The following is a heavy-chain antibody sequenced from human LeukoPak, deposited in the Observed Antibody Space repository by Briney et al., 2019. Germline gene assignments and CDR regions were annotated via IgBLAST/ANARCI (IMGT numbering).Heavy chain of an antibody. CDR1: GYTFTSYG. CDR2: ISAYNGNT. D-gene: IGHD3-3*01. CDR3: ARAIFGVVIIPPYYYGMDV. J-gene: IGHJ6*02. V-gene: IGHV1-18*01. Sequence: ASVKVSCKASGYTFTSYGISWVRQAPGQGLEWMGWISAYNGNTNYAQKLQGRVTMTTDTSTSTAYMELRSLRSDDTAMYYCARAIFGVVIIPPYYYGMDVWGQGTTVTVSS.